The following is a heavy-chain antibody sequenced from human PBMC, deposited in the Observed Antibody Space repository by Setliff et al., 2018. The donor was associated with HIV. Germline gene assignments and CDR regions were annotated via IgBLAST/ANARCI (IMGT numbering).Heavy chain of an antibody. V-gene: IGHV4-34*01. CDR2: INHSGST. CDR3: ARHDTEYSSYPIDY. D-gene: IGHD6-6*01. J-gene: IGHJ4*02. Sequence: SETLSLTCAVYGGSFSGYYWSWIRQPPGKGLEWIGEINHSGSTNYNPSLKSRVTILVDTSKNRFSLKLSSVTAADTAVYYCARHDTEYSSYPIDYWGQGNLVTVSS. CDR1: GGSFSGYY.